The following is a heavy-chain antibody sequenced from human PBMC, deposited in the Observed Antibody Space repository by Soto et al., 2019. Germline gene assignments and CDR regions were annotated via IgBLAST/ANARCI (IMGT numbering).Heavy chain of an antibody. V-gene: IGHV1-2*04. J-gene: IGHJ6*02. Sequence: ASVKVSCKASGYTFTGYYMHWVRQAPGQGLEWMGWINPNSGGTNYAQKFQGWVTMTRDTSISTAYMELSRLRSDDTAVYYCARSNHHSHNGMDVWGQGTTVTVSS. CDR2: INPNSGGT. CDR3: ARSNHHSHNGMDV. CDR1: GYTFTGYY. D-gene: IGHD5-18*01.